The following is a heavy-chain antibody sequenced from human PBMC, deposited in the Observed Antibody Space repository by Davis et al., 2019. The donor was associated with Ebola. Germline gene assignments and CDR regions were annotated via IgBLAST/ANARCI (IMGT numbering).Heavy chain of an antibody. Sequence: PSETLSLTCTVSGGSINSYYWSWIRQPPGKGLEWIGYIYYSGSTNYNPSLKSRVTISVDTSKNQFSLKLSSVTAADTAVYYCASSDTYDFWSGYQPFDPWGQGTLVTVSS. CDR2: IYYSGST. CDR3: ASSDTYDFWSGYQPFDP. D-gene: IGHD3-3*01. V-gene: IGHV4-59*01. CDR1: GGSINSYY. J-gene: IGHJ5*02.